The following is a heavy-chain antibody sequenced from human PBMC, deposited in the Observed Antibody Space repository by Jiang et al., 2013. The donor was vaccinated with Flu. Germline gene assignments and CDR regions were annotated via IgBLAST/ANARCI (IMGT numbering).Heavy chain of an antibody. V-gene: IGHV3-30*18. CDR2: ISDNGSDE. D-gene: IGHD2-2*01. Sequence: LVESGGGVVQPGRSLRLSCAASGFTFSSFGMYWVRQAPGKRLEWVAAISDNGSDEYYVDSVKGRFSISRDNSKNTMYLQMNSLRTEDTAVFYCAKEGDCGGIGCYRSFFDLWGRGTLVTVSS. CDR1: GFTFSSFG. J-gene: IGHJ2*01. CDR3: AKEGDCGGIGCYRSFFDL.